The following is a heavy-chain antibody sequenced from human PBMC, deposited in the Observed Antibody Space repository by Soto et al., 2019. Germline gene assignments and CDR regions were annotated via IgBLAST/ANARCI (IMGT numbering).Heavy chain of an antibody. V-gene: IGHV1-18*04. J-gene: IGHJ4*02. CDR2: ISGYSGNA. D-gene: IGHD4-17*01. Sequence: QVQVMQSGAEVKKPGDSVKVSCKTSGYIFSDYGINWVRQAPGQGLEWMGWISGYSGNANLAQKFQGRVTMTTDKTTRTAYMELRRRRSDDTAVDYWAKRTSGTTWGESDYWGQGTLVTVSS. CDR1: GYIFSDYG. CDR3: AKRTSGTTWGESDY.